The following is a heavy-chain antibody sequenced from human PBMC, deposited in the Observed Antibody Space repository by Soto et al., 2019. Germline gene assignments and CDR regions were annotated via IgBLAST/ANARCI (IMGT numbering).Heavy chain of an antibody. CDR3: VKDSTVSGVRQGLDF. D-gene: IGHD6-19*01. Sequence: SLRLSCAVSGFTVDDYAMHWVRQAPGKGLEWVAGIIWNSAYIVYADSVKGRFTISRDNAKNSLHLQMDSLRAEDTALYYCVKDSTVSGVRQGLDFWGRGTLGT. CDR1: GFTVDDYA. V-gene: IGHV3-9*01. J-gene: IGHJ4*02. CDR2: IIWNSAYI.